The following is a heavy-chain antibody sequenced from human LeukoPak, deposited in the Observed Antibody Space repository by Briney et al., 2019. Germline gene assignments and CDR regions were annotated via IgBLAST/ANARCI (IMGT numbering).Heavy chain of an antibody. Sequence: SETLSLTCTLSGGSIRLYFWNWIPQPPGKGLEWIGNIYCRGCTTYTPSLKSRVTRSVDTSKNPFPLKLRSVTPPDRAVYYCGRDPAPYRDEPLYYGMDVWGQGTTVTVPS. J-gene: IGHJ6*02. CDR1: GGSIRLYF. V-gene: IGHV4-59*13. CDR2: IYCRGCT. CDR3: GRDPAPYRDEPLYYGMDV. D-gene: IGHD3-16*01.